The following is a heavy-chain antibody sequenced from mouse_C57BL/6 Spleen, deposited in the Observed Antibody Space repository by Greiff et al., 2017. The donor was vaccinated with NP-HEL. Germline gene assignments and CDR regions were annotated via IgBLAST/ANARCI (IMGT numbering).Heavy chain of an antibody. J-gene: IGHJ2*01. V-gene: IGHV1-19*01. Sequence: EVQLQQSGPVLVKPGASVKMSCKASGYTFTDYYMNWVKQSPGKSLEWIGVINPYNGGTSYNQKFKGKATLTVDKSSSTAYMELNSLTSEDSAVYYCARRGDYDGYYFDYWGQGTTLTVSS. CDR3: ARRGDYDGYYFDY. CDR1: GYTFTDYY. CDR2: INPYNGGT. D-gene: IGHD2-4*01.